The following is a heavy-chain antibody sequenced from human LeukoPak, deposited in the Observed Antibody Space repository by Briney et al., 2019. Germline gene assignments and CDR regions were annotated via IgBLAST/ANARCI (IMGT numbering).Heavy chain of an antibody. CDR2: IKKDGSEK. CDR1: GFTFSSYW. D-gene: IGHD1-14*01. V-gene: IGHV3-7*03. Sequence: GGSLRLSCAASGFTFSSYWMSWVRQAPGKGLEWVANIKKDGSEKYYVDSVKGRFTISRDNAKTSLYLQMNSLRAEDTALYYCSRPEGDDAFDIWGQGTMVTVSS. J-gene: IGHJ3*02. CDR3: SRPEGDDAFDI.